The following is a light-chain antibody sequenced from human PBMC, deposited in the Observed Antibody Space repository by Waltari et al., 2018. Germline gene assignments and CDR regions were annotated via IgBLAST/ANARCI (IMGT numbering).Light chain of an antibody. CDR2: VNSDGSH. J-gene: IGLJ3*02. CDR1: SRHSRHV. CDR3: QTGGHGTWV. Sequence: QLVLTQSPSASASLGAAVKPTCTLRSRHSRHVIAWHQQQPEKAPRLVMKVNSDGSHSKGDEIPDRFSGSSSGAERYLTISSLQSEDEADYYCQTGGHGTWVFGGGTKLTVL. V-gene: IGLV4-69*02.